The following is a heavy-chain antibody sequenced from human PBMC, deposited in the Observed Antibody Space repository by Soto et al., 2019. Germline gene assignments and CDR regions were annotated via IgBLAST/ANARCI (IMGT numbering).Heavy chain of an antibody. J-gene: IGHJ4*02. V-gene: IGHV1-18*01. CDR2: ISAYNGNT. Sequence: GASVKVSCKASGCTFTSYGISWVRQAPGQGLEWMVWISAYNGNTNYAQKLQGRVTMTTDTSTSTAYMELRSLRSDDTAVYYCARGRLRLGELSLYYTGTPGFDYWGQGTRVTVSS. D-gene: IGHD3-16*02. CDR3: ARGRLRLGELSLYYTGTPGFDY. CDR1: GCTFTSYG.